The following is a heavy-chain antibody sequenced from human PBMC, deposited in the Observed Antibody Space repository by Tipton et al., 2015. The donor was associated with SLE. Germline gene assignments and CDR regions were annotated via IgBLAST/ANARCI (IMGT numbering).Heavy chain of an antibody. CDR1: GGSISSGGYY. CDR3: ARDRVFDFWSGYVPGGIEF. D-gene: IGHD3-3*01. V-gene: IGHV4-31*03. J-gene: IGHJ1*01. CDR2: ISKSGST. Sequence: TLSLTCTVSGGSISSGGYYWSWIRQHPGKGLEWIGYISKSGSTHNNPALKSRVTMAVDTSKNQFSLKLRSVTAADTAVYYCARDRVFDFWSGYVPGGIEFWGKGALVTVSS.